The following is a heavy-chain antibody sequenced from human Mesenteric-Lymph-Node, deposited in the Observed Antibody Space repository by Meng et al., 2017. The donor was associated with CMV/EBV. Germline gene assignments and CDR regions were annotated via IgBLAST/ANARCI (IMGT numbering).Heavy chain of an antibody. CDR2: ISAYNGNT. V-gene: IGHV1-18*01. D-gene: IGHD3-22*01. CDR1: GYTFTSYG. Sequence: ASVKVSCKASGYTFTSYGISWVRQAPGQGLEWMGWISAYNGNTNYAQKLQGRVTMTTDTSTSTAYMELRSLRSDDTAVYYCARDLGFLTYYYDSSGTGGGDYWGQGTLVTVSS. J-gene: IGHJ4*02. CDR3: ARDLGFLTYYYDSSGTGGGDY.